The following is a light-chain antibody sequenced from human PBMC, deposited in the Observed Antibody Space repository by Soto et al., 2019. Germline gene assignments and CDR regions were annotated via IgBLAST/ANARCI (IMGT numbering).Light chain of an antibody. Sequence: QSVLTQPASVSGSPGQSITISCTGTSSEVGGYNYVSWYQQHPGKATKLMIYDVSNRPSGVSNRFSGSKSGNTASLTISGLQAEDEADYYCSSYTSSSTLYVFGTGTKVTVL. CDR2: DVS. CDR3: SSYTSSSTLYV. CDR1: SSEVGGYNY. J-gene: IGLJ1*01. V-gene: IGLV2-14*01.